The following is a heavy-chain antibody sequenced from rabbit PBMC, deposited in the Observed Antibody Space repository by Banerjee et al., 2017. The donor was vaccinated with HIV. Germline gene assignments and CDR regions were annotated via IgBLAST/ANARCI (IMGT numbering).Heavy chain of an antibody. V-gene: IGHV1S40*01. J-gene: IGHJ4*01. Sequence: QSLEESGGDLVKPGASLTLTCTASRFTLSSYWMCWVRQAPGKGLEWIACIDAGSSGYTWYANWAKGRFTISKTSSTTVTLQMTSMTGADTDTYFCARDLTSSSGYAFNLWGQGTLVTVS. D-gene: IGHD1-1*01. CDR2: IDAGSSGYT. CDR1: RFTLSSYW. CDR3: ARDLTSSSGYAFNL.